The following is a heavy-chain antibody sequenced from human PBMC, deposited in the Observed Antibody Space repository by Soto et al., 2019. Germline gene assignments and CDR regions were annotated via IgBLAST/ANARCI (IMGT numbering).Heavy chain of an antibody. J-gene: IGHJ5*02. CDR2: MNPNSGNT. CDR3: ARAPVYGGNGWLDP. CDR1: GYTFKNYD. D-gene: IGHD2-15*01. Sequence: QVQLVQSGAEVNRPGASVMVSCRATGYTFKNYDINWVRQATGQGLELMGRMNPNSGNTGYAQKFQGRVTMTRNTSISTAYLELSSLRSEETAVYYCARAPVYGGNGWLDPWGQGTLVTVSA. V-gene: IGHV1-8*01.